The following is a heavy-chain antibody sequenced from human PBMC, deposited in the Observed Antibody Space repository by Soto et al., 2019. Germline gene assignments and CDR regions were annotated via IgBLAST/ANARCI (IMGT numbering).Heavy chain of an antibody. J-gene: IGHJ3*02. V-gene: IGHV3-30-3*01. CDR3: ASWGQHDAFDI. Sequence: QVQLVESGGGVVQPGRSLRLSCAASGFTFSSYAMHWVRQAPGKGLEWVAVISYDGSNKYYADSVKGRFTISRDNSKNKLYLLMNSLRAEDTAVYYFASWGQHDAFDIWGQGTMVTVSS. CDR2: ISYDGSNK. CDR1: GFTFSSYA. D-gene: IGHD3-16*01.